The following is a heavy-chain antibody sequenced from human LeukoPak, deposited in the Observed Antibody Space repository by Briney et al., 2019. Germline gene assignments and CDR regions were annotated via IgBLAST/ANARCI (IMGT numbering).Heavy chain of an antibody. J-gene: IGHJ4*02. CDR3: ARGIMITFGGVIAPGYLFDY. Sequence: SETLSLTCTVSGGSISSYYWSWIRQPAGKGLEWIGRIYTSGSTNYNPSPKSRVTMSVDTSKNQFSLKLSSVTAADTAVYYCARGIMITFGGVIAPGYLFDYWGQGTLVTVSS. V-gene: IGHV4-4*07. D-gene: IGHD3-16*02. CDR1: GGSISSYY. CDR2: IYTSGST.